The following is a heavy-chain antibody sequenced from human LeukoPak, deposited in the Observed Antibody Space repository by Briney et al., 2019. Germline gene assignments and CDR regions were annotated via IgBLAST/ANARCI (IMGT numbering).Heavy chain of an antibody. CDR2: ISAYNGNT. CDR3: ARCPGGVIHYYYYYMDV. Sequence: ASVKVSCKASGYTFTSYGISWVRQAPGQGLEWMGWISAYNGNTNYAQKLQGRVTMTTDTSTSTAYMELRSLRSDDTAVYYCARCPGGVIHYYYYYMDVWGKGTTVTVSS. J-gene: IGHJ6*03. CDR1: GYTFTSYG. D-gene: IGHD3-3*01. V-gene: IGHV1-18*01.